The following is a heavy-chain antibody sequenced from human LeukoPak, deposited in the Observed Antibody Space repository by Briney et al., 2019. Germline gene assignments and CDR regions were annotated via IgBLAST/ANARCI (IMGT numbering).Heavy chain of an antibody. CDR3: ARRFTMVRGIRRIYYFDY. Sequence: GESLKISCKGSGYSFTSYWIGWVRQMPGKGLEWMGIIYPGDSDTRYSPSFQGQVTISADKSISTAYLQWSSLKASDTAMYYCARRFTMVRGIRRIYYFDYWGQGTLVTVSS. CDR1: GYSFTSYW. D-gene: IGHD3-10*01. V-gene: IGHV5-51*01. J-gene: IGHJ4*02. CDR2: IYPGDSDT.